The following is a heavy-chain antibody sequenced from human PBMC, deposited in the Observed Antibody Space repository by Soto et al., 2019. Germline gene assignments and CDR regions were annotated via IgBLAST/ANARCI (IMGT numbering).Heavy chain of an antibody. Sequence: TSETLSLTCTVSGGSISSYYWSWIRQPPGKGLEWIGYIYYSGSTNYNPSLKSRVTISVDTSKNQFSLKLSSVTAADTAVYYCARVSPYSSSWVYYFDYWGQGTLVTVSS. D-gene: IGHD6-13*01. CDR1: GGSISSYY. V-gene: IGHV4-59*01. CDR3: ARVSPYSSSWVYYFDY. CDR2: IYYSGST. J-gene: IGHJ4*02.